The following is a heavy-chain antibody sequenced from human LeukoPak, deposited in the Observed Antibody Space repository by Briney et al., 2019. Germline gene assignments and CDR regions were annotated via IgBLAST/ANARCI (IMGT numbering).Heavy chain of an antibody. J-gene: IGHJ4*02. V-gene: IGHV3-7*01. CDR1: GFTFSGYW. Sequence: PGESLRLSCAASGFTFSGYWMGWVRQAPGKGLEWVANIKQDGSEKCYVDSVKGRFTISRDNAKNSLSLQMNSLRVEDTAVYYCARGRGSYSFDYWGQGTLVTVSS. D-gene: IGHD1-26*01. CDR2: IKQDGSEK. CDR3: ARGRGSYSFDY.